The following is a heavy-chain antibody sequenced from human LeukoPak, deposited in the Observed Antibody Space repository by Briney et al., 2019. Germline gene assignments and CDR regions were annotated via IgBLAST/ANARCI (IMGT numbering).Heavy chain of an antibody. CDR2: IYSSGST. D-gene: IGHD3-16*02. V-gene: IGHV4-59*01. CDR1: GGSISGFY. J-gene: IGHJ4*02. CDR3: ARSNYCYQKPLDN. Sequence: PSETLSLTCTVSGGSISGFYWSWIRQPPGKGLEYIGFIYSSGSTNYSPSLKGRVTISIDTSKNQFSLRLSSVTAADTAVYYCARSNYCYQKPLDNWGQGTLVTVSS.